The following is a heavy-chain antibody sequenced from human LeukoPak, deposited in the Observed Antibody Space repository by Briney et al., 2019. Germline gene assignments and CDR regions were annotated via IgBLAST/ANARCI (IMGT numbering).Heavy chain of an antibody. Sequence: PSETLSLTCTVSGGSISSGSYYWSWIRQPAGKGLEWIGRIYTSGSTNYNPSLKSRVTISVDTSKNQFSLKLSSVTAADTAVYYCARGISDYYYYYMDVWGKGTTVTVSS. J-gene: IGHJ6*03. CDR2: IYTSGST. D-gene: IGHD3-3*02. V-gene: IGHV4-61*02. CDR1: GGSISSGSYY. CDR3: ARGISDYYYYYMDV.